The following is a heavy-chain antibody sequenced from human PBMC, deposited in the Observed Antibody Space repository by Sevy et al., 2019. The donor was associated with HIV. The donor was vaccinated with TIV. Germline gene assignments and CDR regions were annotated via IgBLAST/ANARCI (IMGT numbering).Heavy chain of an antibody. CDR1: GRPFSGYY. CDR3: GGDQQLVGGGFDY. Sequence: SETLSLTCAVYGRPFSGYYWSWIRQPPGKGLEWIGEINHSGSTNYNPSLKSRVTISVDTSKNQFSLELSSVTAADTAVYYCGGDQQLVGGGFDYWGQGTLVTVSS. J-gene: IGHJ4*02. V-gene: IGHV4-34*01. D-gene: IGHD6-13*01. CDR2: INHSGST.